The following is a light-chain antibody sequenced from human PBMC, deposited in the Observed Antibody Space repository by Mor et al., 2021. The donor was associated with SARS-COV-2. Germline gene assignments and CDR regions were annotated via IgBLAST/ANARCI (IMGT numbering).Light chain of an antibody. CDR2: EAK. V-gene: IGLV2-23*01. J-gene: IGLJ2*01. Sequence: QHPDKAPKLIIYEAKKRPSGVSDRFSGSKSGNTASLTISGLQAEDEADYYCCAYVGSSTVVFGGGTKLT. CDR3: CAYVGSSTVV.